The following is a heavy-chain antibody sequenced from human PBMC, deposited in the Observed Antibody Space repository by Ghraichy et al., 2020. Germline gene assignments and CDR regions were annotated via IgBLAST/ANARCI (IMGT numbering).Heavy chain of an antibody. CDR2: IKEDGSEK. CDR1: EFTFNDYW. V-gene: IGHV3-7*03. Sequence: GGSLRLSCAASEFTFNDYWMSWVRQAPGKGLEWVAHIKEDGSEKYYVGPVKGRFTISRDNAKNSLYLQMNSLRAEDTAVYYCAREHWSFNYWGQGTLVTVSS. J-gene: IGHJ4*02. D-gene: IGHD2-8*02. CDR3: AREHWSFNY.